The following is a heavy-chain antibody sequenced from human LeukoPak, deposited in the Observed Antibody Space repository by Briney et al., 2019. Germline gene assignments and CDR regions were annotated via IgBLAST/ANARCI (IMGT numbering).Heavy chain of an antibody. CDR1: GFTFSGHA. J-gene: IGHJ4*02. D-gene: IGHD3-22*01. CDR3: AKDISRINVIVVAPGRGIDY. CDR2: MSGGGGSG. V-gene: IGHV3-23*01. Sequence: SGGSLTLSCAASGFTFSGHAMNWVRQAPGKGLEWVSGMSGGGGSGYYADSVKGRFTLSRDNYRSTLYLQMNSLRAEDTAVYYCAKDISRINVIVVAPGRGIDYWGQGTLVTVSS.